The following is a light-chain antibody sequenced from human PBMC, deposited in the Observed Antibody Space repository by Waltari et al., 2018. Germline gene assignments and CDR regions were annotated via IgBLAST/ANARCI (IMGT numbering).Light chain of an antibody. CDR1: QNISSF. CDR3: QQRYNWLALT. V-gene: IGKV3-11*01. Sequence: EIVLTKSPATMSLSPEARATLFCSASQNISSFLALYQHKHVQSPRLLIYDAANRATGIPDRFSGSGSVTDFTLTISILEPEDFAVYFCQQRYNWLALTFGGGTTVEIK. J-gene: IGKJ4*01. CDR2: DAA.